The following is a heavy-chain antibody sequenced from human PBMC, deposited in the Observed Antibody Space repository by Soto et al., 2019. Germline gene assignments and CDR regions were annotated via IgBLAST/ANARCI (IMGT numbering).Heavy chain of an antibody. J-gene: IGHJ4*02. CDR1: GGTFNNYV. CDR3: AGRCDSTTCLGHFDY. V-gene: IGHV1-69*06. D-gene: IGHD2-2*01. CDR2: ILPIFATA. Sequence: QVQLVQSGGEVKKPGSSVKVSCKASGGTFNNYVVNSVRQAPGQGLEWMGGILPIFATANYAQKSQGRVTITADKSTSTAYMELTSLRSEDTAVYYCAGRCDSTTCLGHFDYWGQGTLVTVAS.